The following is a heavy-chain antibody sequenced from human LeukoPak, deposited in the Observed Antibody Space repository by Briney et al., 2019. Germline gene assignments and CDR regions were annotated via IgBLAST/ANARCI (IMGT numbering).Heavy chain of an antibody. CDR1: GVSISSSSYY. CDR3: SRHERFCSGGTCYGPDAFDI. J-gene: IGHJ3*02. D-gene: IGHD2-15*01. V-gene: IGHV4-39*01. CDR2: IYYSGST. Sequence: SETLSLTCTVSGVSISSSSYYWGWILQPPGKGLEWIGSIYYSGSTYYNPFLKSRVTISVDTSKNQFSLRLSSVTAADTAVYYCSRHERFCSGGTCYGPDAFDIWGQGTMVTVSS.